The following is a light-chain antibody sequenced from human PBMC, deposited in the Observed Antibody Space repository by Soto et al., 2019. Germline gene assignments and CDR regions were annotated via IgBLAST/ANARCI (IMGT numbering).Light chain of an antibody. CDR1: QDISNQ. CDR3: QQADSFPLT. J-gene: IGKJ4*01. CDR2: AAS. V-gene: IGKV1D-12*01. Sequence: DIHMTQSPSSVSASVGDRVTFTCRASQDISNQLAWYQQKPGKAPTLLIFAASNLQSGVPSRFSGSGSGTDFTLSISSLQPEDFATYYCQQADSFPLTFGGGTKVDLK.